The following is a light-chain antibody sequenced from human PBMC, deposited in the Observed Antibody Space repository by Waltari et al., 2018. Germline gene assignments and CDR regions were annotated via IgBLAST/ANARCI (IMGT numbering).Light chain of an antibody. V-gene: IGLV2-23*02. CDR1: SSDIGRDNL. CDR3: CSYAGARGLI. CDR2: EVT. Sequence: QSALTQPASVSGSPGQSITISCPGTSSDIGRDNLFSWYQQHPGKAPKLLLYEVTERHSGVFNRFSGSKSGNTASLTISGLQAEDEADYYCCSYAGARGLIFGGGTKVTVL. J-gene: IGLJ2*01.